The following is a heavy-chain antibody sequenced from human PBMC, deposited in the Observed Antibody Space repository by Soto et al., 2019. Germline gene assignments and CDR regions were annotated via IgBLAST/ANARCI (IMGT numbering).Heavy chain of an antibody. J-gene: IGHJ6*02. D-gene: IGHD6-19*01. CDR3: ARVYSSGWYGMDV. V-gene: IGHV1-18*01. CDR1: GYTFTNYG. Sequence: ASVKVSCKASGYTFTNYGINWVRQAPGQGLEWMGWISAYNGNTNYAQKLQGRVTMTTDTSTTTAYMELRSLRSDDTAVYYCARVYSSGWYGMDVWGQGTTVTVSS. CDR2: ISAYNGNT.